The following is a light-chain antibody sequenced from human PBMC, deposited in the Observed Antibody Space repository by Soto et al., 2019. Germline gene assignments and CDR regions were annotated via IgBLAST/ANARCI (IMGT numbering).Light chain of an antibody. J-gene: IGLJ2*01. Sequence: QSALTQPPSASGSPGQSVTISCTGPSSDVFDHNFVSWYQQHPGKTPRLIIYEVAKRPSGVPHRFSGSKFGNTASLIISGLQADDEADYFCSSYSGTSKIVFGGGTKLTVL. CDR2: EVA. CDR1: SSDVFDHNF. CDR3: SSYSGTSKIV. V-gene: IGLV2-8*01.